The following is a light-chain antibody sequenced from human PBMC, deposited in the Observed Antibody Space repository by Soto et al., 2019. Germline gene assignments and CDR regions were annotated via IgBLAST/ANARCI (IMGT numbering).Light chain of an antibody. J-gene: IGKJ4*01. CDR3: QQRSVWPCT. CDR2: DAS. CDR1: QSVSSY. V-gene: IGKV3-11*02. Sequence: EIVLTQSPATLSLSPGERATLSCRASQSVSSYLAWYQQKPGQAPRLLIYDASNMATGISARFSGSGSGRDLTLTSSSLEPDDFAVYYCQQRSVWPCTFGGGNKVQIK.